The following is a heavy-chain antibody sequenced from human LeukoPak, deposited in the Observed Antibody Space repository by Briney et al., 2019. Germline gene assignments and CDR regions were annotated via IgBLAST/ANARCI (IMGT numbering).Heavy chain of an antibody. V-gene: IGHV4-59*01. D-gene: IGHD6-19*01. CDR3: ARSIAVAGYYYYYGMDV. J-gene: IGHJ6*02. Sequence: PSETLSLTCTVSGGSISSYYWSWIRQPPGKGLEWIGYIYYSGSTNYNPSLKSRVTISVDTSKNQFSLKLSSVTAADTAVYYCARSIAVAGYYYYYGMDVWGQGTTVTVSS. CDR2: IYYSGST. CDR1: GGSISSYY.